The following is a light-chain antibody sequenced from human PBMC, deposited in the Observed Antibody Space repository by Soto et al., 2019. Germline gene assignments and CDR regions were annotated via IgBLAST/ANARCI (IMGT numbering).Light chain of an antibody. CDR3: SSYISRSTHLV. Sequence: QSALTQPASVSGSPGQSITISCTGTSSDVGGYNYVSWYQQHPGKAPKLMIYEVSNRPSGVSNRFSGSKSGNTASLTISGLQAEDEADYYCSSYISRSTHLVFGGGTKLTVL. CDR2: EVS. CDR1: SSDVGGYNY. V-gene: IGLV2-14*01. J-gene: IGLJ2*01.